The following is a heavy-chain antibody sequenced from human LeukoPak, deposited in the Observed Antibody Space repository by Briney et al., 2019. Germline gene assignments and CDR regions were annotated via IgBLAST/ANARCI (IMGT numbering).Heavy chain of an antibody. CDR3: ARVGYSYGYDY. D-gene: IGHD5-18*01. CDR2: IGTAGDT. J-gene: IGHJ4*02. CDR1: GFTFSSYD. Sequence: GGSLRLSCAAPGFTFSSYDMHWVRQATGKGLEWVSAIGTAGDTYYPGSVKGRFTISRENAKNSLYLQMNSLRAGDTAVYYCARVGYSYGYDYWGQGTLVTVSS. V-gene: IGHV3-13*01.